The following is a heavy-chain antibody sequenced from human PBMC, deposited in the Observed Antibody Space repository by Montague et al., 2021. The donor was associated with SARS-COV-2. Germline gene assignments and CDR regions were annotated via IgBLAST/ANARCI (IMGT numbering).Heavy chain of an antibody. CDR2: IYYSGST. D-gene: IGHD3-3*01. V-gene: IGHV4-59*01. J-gene: IGHJ4*02. Sequence: SETLSPTCTVSGGSISSYYWSWIRQPPGKGLEWIGYIYYSGSTNYNPSLKSRVTISVDTSKNQFSLKLSSVTAADTAVYYCASQVPDFWSGIDYWGQETLVTVSS. CDR1: GGSISSYY. CDR3: ASQVPDFWSGIDY.